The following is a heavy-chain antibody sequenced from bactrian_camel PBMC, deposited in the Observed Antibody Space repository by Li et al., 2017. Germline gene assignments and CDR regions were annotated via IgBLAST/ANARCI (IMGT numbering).Heavy chain of an antibody. V-gene: IGHV3S31*01. J-gene: IGHJ4*01. D-gene: IGHD2*01. Sequence: DVQLVESGGDSAQAGGSLRLSCAVSGDTLGAYCMGWLRQAPGKEREGVATMDSDGSTTYKDSVKGRFTISRDNAKNEMYLHMNDLKPEDTAMYYCAAQRFGNYCYSYWGQGTQVTVS. CDR3: AAQRFGNYCYSY. CDR2: MDSDGSTT. CDR1: GDTLGAYC.